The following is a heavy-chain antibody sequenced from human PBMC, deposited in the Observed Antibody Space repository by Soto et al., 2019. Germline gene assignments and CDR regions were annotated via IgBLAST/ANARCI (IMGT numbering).Heavy chain of an antibody. V-gene: IGHV3-23*01. J-gene: IGHJ4*02. D-gene: IGHD1-1*01. Sequence: GGSLRLSCAASGFTFSSYAMSCCPQAPGKGLEWVSVISGSGDSRYYEDSVKGRFTISRDNSKNTLYLQMNSLRAEDTAVYYCAKRATGTYFDYWGQGTLVTVSS. CDR1: GFTFSSYA. CDR3: AKRATGTYFDY. CDR2: ISGSGDSR.